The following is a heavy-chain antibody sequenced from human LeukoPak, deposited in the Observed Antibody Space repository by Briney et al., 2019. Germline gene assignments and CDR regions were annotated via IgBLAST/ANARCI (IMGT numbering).Heavy chain of an antibody. J-gene: IGHJ4*02. V-gene: IGHV3-7*01. CDR2: IKQDGSEK. CDR3: ARDLPLGRYSSSWYYFDY. Sequence: PGGSLRLSCAASGFTFSSYWLGWVRQAPGKGLEWVANIKQDGSEKYYVDSVKGRFTISRDNAKNSLYLQMNSLRAEDTAVYYCARDLPLGRYSSSWYYFDYWGQGTLVTVSS. CDR1: GFTFSSYW. D-gene: IGHD6-13*01.